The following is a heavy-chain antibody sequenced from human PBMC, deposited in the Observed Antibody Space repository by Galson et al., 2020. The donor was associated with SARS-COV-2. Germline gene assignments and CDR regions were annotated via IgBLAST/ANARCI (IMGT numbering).Heavy chain of an antibody. V-gene: IGHV3-13*01. CDR3: VRENWDCSVDNCPYYYAMDV. CDR1: GFTFSNYD. D-gene: IGHD1-7*01. J-gene: IGHJ6*02. CDR2: IGTQSDT. Sequence: GESLKISCAASGFTFSNYDMYWVRQSTGTGLEWVSGIGTQSDTYYADYVKGRFTISRDNAKNSVYLQMNSLRAGDTAMYYCVRENWDCSVDNCPYYYAMDVWGQGTTVTVSS.